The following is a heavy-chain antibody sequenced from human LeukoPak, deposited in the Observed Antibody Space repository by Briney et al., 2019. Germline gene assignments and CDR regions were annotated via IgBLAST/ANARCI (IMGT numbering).Heavy chain of an antibody. D-gene: IGHD2-2*01. Sequence: PGGSLRLSCAASGFTFSSYSMNWVRQAPGKGLEWVSAISGSGGSTYYADSVKGRFTISRDNSKNTLYLQMNSLRAEDTAVYYCAGSYCSSTSCFLRGLYYFDYWGQGTLVTVSS. CDR1: GFTFSSYS. CDR2: ISGSGGST. V-gene: IGHV3-23*01. CDR3: AGSYCSSTSCFLRGLYYFDY. J-gene: IGHJ4*02.